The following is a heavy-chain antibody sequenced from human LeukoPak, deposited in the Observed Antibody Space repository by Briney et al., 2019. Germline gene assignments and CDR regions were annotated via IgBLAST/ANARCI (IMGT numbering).Heavy chain of an antibody. CDR2: ISRSSSVM. CDR3: ATVGGISWEFDY. V-gene: IGHV3-48*04. D-gene: IGHD6-13*01. J-gene: IGHJ4*02. CDR1: GFTFSSYR. Sequence: GGSLRLSCAASGFTFSSYRMNWVRQAPGKGLEWVSYISRSSSVMYYADSVKGRFTISRDNAKNSLYLQMNSLRAEDTAVYYCATVGGISWEFDYWGQGTLVTVSS.